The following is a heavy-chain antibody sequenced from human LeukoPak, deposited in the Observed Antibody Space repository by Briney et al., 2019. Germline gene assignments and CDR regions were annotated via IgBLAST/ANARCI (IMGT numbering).Heavy chain of an antibody. D-gene: IGHD1-26*01. CDR3: ARVSSGSYYSDY. Sequence: SGTLSLTCAVSGGSISSSNWWSWVRQPPGKGLEWIGEIYHSGSANYNPSLKSRVTISVDKSKNQFSLKLTSVTAAGTAVYYCARVSSGSYYSDYWGQGTLVTVSS. CDR1: GGSISSSNW. J-gene: IGHJ4*02. V-gene: IGHV4-4*02. CDR2: IYHSGSA.